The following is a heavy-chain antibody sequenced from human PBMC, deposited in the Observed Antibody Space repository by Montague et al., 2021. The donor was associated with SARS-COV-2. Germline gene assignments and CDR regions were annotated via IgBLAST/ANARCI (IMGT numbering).Heavy chain of an antibody. D-gene: IGHD1-7*01. Sequence: SETLSLTCAVYGGSFTDYYWSWIRQPPGKGLEWVGEIIHSGSTNYNPSLKSRVTISVDTSKNQFSLKLSSVTAADTAVYYCVRRRTGTTFYYYYYYGMDVWGQGTTVTVSS. V-gene: IGHV4-34*12. CDR2: IIHSGST. CDR1: GGSFTDYY. CDR3: VRRRTGTTFYYYYYYGMDV. J-gene: IGHJ6*02.